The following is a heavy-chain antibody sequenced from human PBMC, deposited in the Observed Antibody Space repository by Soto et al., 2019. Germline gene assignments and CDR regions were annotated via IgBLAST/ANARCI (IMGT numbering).Heavy chain of an antibody. CDR1: GFTFSSYA. D-gene: IGHD5-18*01. Sequence: QVQLVESGGGVVQPGRSLRLSCAASGFTFSSYAMHWVRQAPGKGLEWVAVISYDGSNKYYADSVKGRFNISRDNSKNTLYLQMNSLRAEDTAVYYCAIERGEQLWHVGMAVWGQGTTVTVSS. V-gene: IGHV3-30-3*01. CDR2: ISYDGSNK. J-gene: IGHJ6*02. CDR3: AIERGEQLWHVGMAV.